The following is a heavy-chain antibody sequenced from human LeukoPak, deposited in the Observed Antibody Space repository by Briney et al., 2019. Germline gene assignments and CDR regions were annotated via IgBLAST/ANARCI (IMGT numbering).Heavy chain of an antibody. CDR2: ISGSGGST. V-gene: IGHV3-23*01. Sequence: HPGGSLRLSCAASGFTFSSYAMSWVRQAPGKGLEWVSAISGSGGSTYYADSVKGRFTISRGNSKNTLYLQMNSLRAEDTAVYYCAGGSYHLYDYWGQGTLVTVSS. D-gene: IGHD1-26*01. J-gene: IGHJ4*02. CDR1: GFTFSSYA. CDR3: AGGSYHLYDY.